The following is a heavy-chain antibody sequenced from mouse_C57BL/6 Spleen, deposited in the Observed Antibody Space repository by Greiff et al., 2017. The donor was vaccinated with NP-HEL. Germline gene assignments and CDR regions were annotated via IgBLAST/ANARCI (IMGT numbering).Heavy chain of an antibody. CDR3: ARSTAQATAWFAY. CDR2: IDPSDSYT. CDR1: GYTFTSYW. J-gene: IGHJ3*01. V-gene: IGHV1-69*01. Sequence: QVQLQQSGAELVMPGASVKLSCKASGYTFTSYWMHWVKQRPGQGLEWIGEIDPSDSYTNYNQKFKGKSTLTVDKSSSTAYMQLSSLTSEDSAVYYCARSTAQATAWFAYWGQGTLVTVSA. D-gene: IGHD3-2*02.